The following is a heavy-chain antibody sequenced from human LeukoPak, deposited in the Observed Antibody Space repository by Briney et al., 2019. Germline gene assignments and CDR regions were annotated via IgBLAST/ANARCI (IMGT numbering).Heavy chain of an antibody. CDR1: GGPISSYY. J-gene: IGHJ4*02. Sequence: SETLSLTCTVWGGPISSYYWSWIRQPPGRGLEWIGYIYTSGSTNYNPSLKIRVTISVDTSKNQFSLKLSSVTAADTAVYYCARHGDIVATYFDYWGQGTLVTVSS. CDR2: IYTSGST. CDR3: ARHGDIVATYFDY. D-gene: IGHD5-12*01. V-gene: IGHV4-4*09.